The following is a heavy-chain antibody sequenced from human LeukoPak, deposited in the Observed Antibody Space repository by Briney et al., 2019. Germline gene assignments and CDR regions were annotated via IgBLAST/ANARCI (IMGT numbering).Heavy chain of an antibody. V-gene: IGHV3-7*03. CDR3: ARVRGPYSSGWYYFDY. CDR2: IKQDGSEK. Sequence: GGSLTLACAVSGLTVSSFWMGCVPQAPGKGLEWVANIKQDGSEKYYVDSVKGRFTISRDNAKNSLYLQMNSLRAEDTAVYYCARVRGPYSSGWYYFDYWGQGTLVIVSS. CDR1: GLTVSSFW. J-gene: IGHJ4*02. D-gene: IGHD6-19*01.